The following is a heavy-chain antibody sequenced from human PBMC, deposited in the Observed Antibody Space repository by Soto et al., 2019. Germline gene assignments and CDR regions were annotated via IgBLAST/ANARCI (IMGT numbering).Heavy chain of an antibody. CDR3: ARGEQYYGIIFDY. J-gene: IGHJ4*03. V-gene: IGHV6-1*01. CDR2: TYYRSKWYY. Sequence: PSQTLSLSCAITGDSVSISSAGWSWVRQSPSRGLEWLGRTYYRSKWYYEYAVSVRGRITINPDTSKNQYSLQLNSVTPEDTAVDFCARGEQYYGIIFDYWGQGTLDTVSS. D-gene: IGHD3-16*01. CDR1: GDSVSISSAG.